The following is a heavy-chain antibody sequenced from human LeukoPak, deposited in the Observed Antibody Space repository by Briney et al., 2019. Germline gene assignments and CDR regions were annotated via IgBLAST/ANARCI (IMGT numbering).Heavy chain of an antibody. J-gene: IGHJ4*02. CDR1: GGTFSSYA. Sequence: GASVKVSCKASGGTFSSYAISWVRQAPGQGLEWMGGITPIFGTANYAQKFQGRVTITADESTSTAYMELSSLRSEDTAVYYCARGLQRYCSSTSCYLGDYWGQGTLVTVSS. D-gene: IGHD2-2*01. CDR2: ITPIFGTA. CDR3: ARGLQRYCSSTSCYLGDY. V-gene: IGHV1-69*01.